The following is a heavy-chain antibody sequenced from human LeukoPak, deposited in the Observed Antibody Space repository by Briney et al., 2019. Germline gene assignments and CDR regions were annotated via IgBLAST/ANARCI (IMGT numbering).Heavy chain of an antibody. D-gene: IGHD2-21*02. CDR1: GGSISSYY. CDR2: IYSSGST. Sequence: SETLSLTCTVSGGSISSYYWSWIRQPAGKGLEWIERIYSSGSTNYNPSFQSRVTMSLDTSKSHFSLKLSSVTAADTAVYYCARVAVTGYNWFDPWGQGTLVTVSS. CDR3: ARVAVTGYNWFDP. J-gene: IGHJ5*02. V-gene: IGHV4-4*07.